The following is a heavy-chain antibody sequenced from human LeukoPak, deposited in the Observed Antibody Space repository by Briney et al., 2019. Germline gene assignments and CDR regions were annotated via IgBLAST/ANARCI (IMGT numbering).Heavy chain of an antibody. CDR2: IIPIFGTA. D-gene: IGHD5-18*01. CDR3: ARGGTGYSYGFDY. Sequence: SVKVSCKASGGTISSYAISWVRQAPGQGLEWMGGIIPIFGTANYAQKFQGRVTITTDESTSTAYMELSSLRSEDTAVYYCARGGTGYSYGFDYWGQGTLVTVSS. CDR1: GGTISSYA. V-gene: IGHV1-69*05. J-gene: IGHJ4*02.